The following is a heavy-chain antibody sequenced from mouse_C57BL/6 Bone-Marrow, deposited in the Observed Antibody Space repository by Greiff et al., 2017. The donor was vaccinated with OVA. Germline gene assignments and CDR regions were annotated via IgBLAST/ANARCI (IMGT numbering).Heavy chain of an antibody. CDR3: ARRGTTVRYFDV. V-gene: IGHV1-26*01. Sequence: EVKLQQSGPELVKPGASVKISCKASGYTFTDYYMNWVKQSHGKSLEWIGDINPNNGGTSYNQKFKGKATLTVDKSSSTAYMELRSLTSEDSAVYYCARRGTTVRYFDVWGTGTTVTVSS. CDR1: GYTFTDYY. J-gene: IGHJ1*03. CDR2: INPNNGGT. D-gene: IGHD1-1*01.